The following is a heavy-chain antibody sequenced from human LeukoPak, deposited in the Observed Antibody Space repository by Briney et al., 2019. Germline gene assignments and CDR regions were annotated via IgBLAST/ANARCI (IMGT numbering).Heavy chain of an antibody. Sequence: SETLSLTCAVYGGSFSGYYWSWIRQPPEKGLEWIGEINHSGSTNYNPSLKSRVTISVDTSKNQFSLKLSSVTAADTAVYYCASTVNARAGMDVWGQGTTVTVSS. CDR2: INHSGST. CDR3: ASTVNARAGMDV. CDR1: GGSFSGYY. D-gene: IGHD4-11*01. V-gene: IGHV4-34*01. J-gene: IGHJ6*02.